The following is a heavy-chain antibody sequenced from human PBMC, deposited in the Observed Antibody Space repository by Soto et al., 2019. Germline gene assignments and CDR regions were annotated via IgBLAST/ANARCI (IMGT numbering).Heavy chain of an antibody. CDR3: ANLYSSGGKDWFDP. V-gene: IGHV3-23*01. J-gene: IGHJ5*02. CDR1: GFTFSNYV. Sequence: EVQLLESGGGLVQPGGYLRLSCAASGFTFSNYVMSWVRQAPGKGLEWVSGIDHSGGSTYYADSVKGRFTISRDNSKNTLYLQMNSLRAEDTAVYYCANLYSSGGKDWFDPWGQGTLVTVSS. CDR2: IDHSGGST. D-gene: IGHD6-19*01.